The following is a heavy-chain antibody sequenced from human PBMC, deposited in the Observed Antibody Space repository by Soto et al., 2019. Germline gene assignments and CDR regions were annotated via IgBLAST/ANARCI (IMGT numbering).Heavy chain of an antibody. V-gene: IGHV4-59*01. Sequence: QVQLQESGPGLVKPSETLSLTCTVSGGSISSYYWSWIRQPPGKGLEWIGYIYYSGSTNYNPSLKRRATISVDTSKNQFSLKLSSVPAADTAVYYCARRYGGNFDYWGQGTLVTVSS. CDR2: IYYSGST. CDR1: GGSISSYY. CDR3: ARRYGGNFDY. J-gene: IGHJ4*02. D-gene: IGHD3-16*01.